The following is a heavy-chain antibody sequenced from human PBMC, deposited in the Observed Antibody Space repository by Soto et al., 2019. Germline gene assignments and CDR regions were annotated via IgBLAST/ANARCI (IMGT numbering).Heavy chain of an antibody. J-gene: IGHJ6*02. CDR2: INAGNGNT. CDR1: GYTFTSYA. V-gene: IGHV1-3*01. Sequence: ASVKVSCKASGYTFTSYAMHWVRQAPGQRLAWMGWINAGNGNTKYSQKFQGRVPITRETSARTAYMELSSLRSEDTAVYYCAREGSSSSGDYYYGMDVWGQGTTVTVSS. CDR3: AREGSSSSGDYYYGMDV. D-gene: IGHD6-6*01.